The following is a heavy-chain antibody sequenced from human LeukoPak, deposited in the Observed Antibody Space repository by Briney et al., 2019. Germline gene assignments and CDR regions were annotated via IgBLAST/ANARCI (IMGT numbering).Heavy chain of an antibody. Sequence: GASVKVSCKASGYTFTSYDINWVRQATGQGLEWMGWMNPNSGNTGYAQKLQGRVTMTTDTSTSTAYMELRSLRSDDTAVYYCARVLGDILTGYYQRRRWFDPWGQGTLVTVSS. CDR3: ARVLGDILTGYYQRRRWFDP. V-gene: IGHV1-8*01. CDR1: GYTFTSYD. J-gene: IGHJ5*02. D-gene: IGHD3-9*01. CDR2: MNPNSGNT.